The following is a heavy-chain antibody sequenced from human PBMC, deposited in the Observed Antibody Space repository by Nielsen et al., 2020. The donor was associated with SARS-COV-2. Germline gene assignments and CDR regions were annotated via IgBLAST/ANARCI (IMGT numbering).Heavy chain of an antibody. V-gene: IGHV3-7*03. Sequence: WLRQPPGKGLEWVANIKQDGSEKYYVDSVKGRFTISRDNAKNSLYLQMNSLRAEDTAVYYCARGGSSGWSSGYYYYYGMDVWGQGTTVTVSS. D-gene: IGHD6-19*01. CDR3: ARGGSSGWSSGYYYYYGMDV. J-gene: IGHJ6*02. CDR2: IKQDGSEK.